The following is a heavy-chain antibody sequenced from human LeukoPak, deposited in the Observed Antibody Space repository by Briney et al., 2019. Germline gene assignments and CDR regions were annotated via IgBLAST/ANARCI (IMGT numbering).Heavy chain of an antibody. J-gene: IGHJ4*02. CDR3: AFSILVIPSAPFDY. CDR1: GYTFTSYG. CDR2: ISTYNGNT. V-gene: IGHV1-18*01. D-gene: IGHD2-2*01. Sequence: ASVKVSCKASGYTFTSYGISWVRQAPGQGLEWMGWISTYNGNTNYAQNLQGRVTMTTDTSTGTAYMELRSLRSDDTAVYYCAFSILVIPSAPFDYWGQGTLVTVSS.